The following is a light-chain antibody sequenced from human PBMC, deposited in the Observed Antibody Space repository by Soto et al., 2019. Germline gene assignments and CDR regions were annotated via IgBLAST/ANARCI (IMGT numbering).Light chain of an antibody. J-gene: IGLJ3*02. CDR2: EVD. CDR3: CSYAGSRWV. Sequence: QSALTQPASVSGSPGQSITFSCTGTSSDVGSFNLVSWYQQHPGKAPKLIIYEVDKRPSGVSNRFSGSKSGNTASLTISGLQAEDGAHYYCCSYAGSRWVFGGGTKVTVL. CDR1: SSDVGSFNL. V-gene: IGLV2-23*02.